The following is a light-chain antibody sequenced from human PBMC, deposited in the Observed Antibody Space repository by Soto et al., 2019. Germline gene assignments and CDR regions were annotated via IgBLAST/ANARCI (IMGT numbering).Light chain of an antibody. CDR3: QHYNSYPWT. V-gene: IGKV1-5*03. Sequence: DIRMTQSPSILSASVGDRVTITCRASQSIGSWVAWYQQKPGRAPNLLIHKASHLESGVPSRFSGSGSGTEFTLTISSLQPGDFATYYCQHYNSYPWTFGQGTKVDI. CDR1: QSIGSW. J-gene: IGKJ1*01. CDR2: KAS.